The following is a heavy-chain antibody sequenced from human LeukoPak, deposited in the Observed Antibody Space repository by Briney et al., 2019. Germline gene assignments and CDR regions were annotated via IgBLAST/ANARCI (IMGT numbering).Heavy chain of an antibody. V-gene: IGHV4-39*02. Sequence: KPSETLSLTCTFSGGSISSSSYYWGWIRQPPGKGLEWIGSIYYSGSTYYNPSLKSRVTISVDTSKNQFSLKLSSVTAADTAVYYCARDYDGYKPRNVFDYWGQGTLVTVSS. CDR2: IYYSGST. CDR3: ARDYDGYKPRNVFDY. J-gene: IGHJ4*02. CDR1: GGSISSSSYY. D-gene: IGHD5-24*01.